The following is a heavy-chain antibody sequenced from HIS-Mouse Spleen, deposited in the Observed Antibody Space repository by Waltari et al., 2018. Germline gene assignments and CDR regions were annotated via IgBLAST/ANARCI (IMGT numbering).Heavy chain of an antibody. CDR3: ARGIAAAVVGNWFDP. CDR2: INHSGST. V-gene: IGHV4-34*01. CDR1: GGFFSGYY. Sequence: QVQLQQWGAGLLKPSETLSLTCAVYGGFFSGYYRSWIRPPPGKGLEWIGEINHSGSTNYNPSLKSRVTISVDTSKNQFSLKLSSVTAADTAVYYCARGIAAAVVGNWFDPWGQGTLVTVSS. J-gene: IGHJ5*02. D-gene: IGHD6-13*01.